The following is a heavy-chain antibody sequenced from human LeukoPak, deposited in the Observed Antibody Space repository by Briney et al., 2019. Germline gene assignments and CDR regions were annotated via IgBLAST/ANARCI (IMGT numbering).Heavy chain of an antibody. V-gene: IGHV3-33*01. CDR1: GFTFSSHG. CDR3: ARDRVLHYFDY. D-gene: IGHD3-16*01. Sequence: GGSLRLSCAASGFTFSSHGMHWVRQAPGKGLEWVAVIWYDGSDKYYADSVKGRFTISRDNSKNTLYLEMTSLRADDTAVYYCARDRVLHYFDYWGQGALVTVSS. CDR2: IWYDGSDK. J-gene: IGHJ4*02.